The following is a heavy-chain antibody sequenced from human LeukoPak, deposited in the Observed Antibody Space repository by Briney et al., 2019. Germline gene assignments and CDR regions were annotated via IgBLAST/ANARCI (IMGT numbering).Heavy chain of an antibody. V-gene: IGHV1-8*03. CDR1: GYTFTNYD. D-gene: IGHD6-6*01. J-gene: IGHJ6*03. Sequence: GASVKVSCKASGYTFTNYDINWVRQSTGQGLECLGWMNPNSGNTGYAQKLQGRVTITRNTSISTAYMELSSLRSEGTAVYYCARASSSIAALALTLTDYYYMDVWGKGTTVTVSS. CDR3: ARASSSIAALALTLTDYYYMDV. CDR2: MNPNSGNT.